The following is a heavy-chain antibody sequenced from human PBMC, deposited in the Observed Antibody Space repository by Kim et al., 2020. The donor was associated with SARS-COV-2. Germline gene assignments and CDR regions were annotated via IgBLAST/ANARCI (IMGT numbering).Heavy chain of an antibody. V-gene: IGHV3-23*01. D-gene: IGHD3-9*01. CDR3: AKDPDSLILGGF. J-gene: IGHJ6*02. Sequence: YYAESVKGRFTNSRDNSKNTLYLQMNSLRAEDTAVYYCAKDPDSLILGGFWGQGTTVTVSS.